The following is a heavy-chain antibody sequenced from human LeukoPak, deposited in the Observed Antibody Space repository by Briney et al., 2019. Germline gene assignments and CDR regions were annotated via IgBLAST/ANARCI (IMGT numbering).Heavy chain of an antibody. Sequence: GGSLRLSCAASGFTVSSNYMSWVRQAPGKGLEWVSVIYSGGSTYYADSVKGRFTISRDNSKNTLYPQMNSLRAEDTAVYYCARVYCSSTSCPLVDYWGQGTLVTVSS. J-gene: IGHJ4*02. V-gene: IGHV3-66*02. CDR3: ARVYCSSTSCPLVDY. CDR2: IYSGGST. CDR1: GFTVSSNY. D-gene: IGHD2-2*01.